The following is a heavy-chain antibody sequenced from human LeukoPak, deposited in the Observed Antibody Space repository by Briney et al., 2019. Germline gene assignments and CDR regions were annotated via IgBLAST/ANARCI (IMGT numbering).Heavy chain of an antibody. CDR1: GFTFSSYW. CDR2: INSDGSST. V-gene: IGHV3-74*01. Sequence: GGSLRLSCAASGFTFSSYWMHWVRQAPGKGLVWVSRINSDGSSTSYADSVKGRFTISRDNAKNTLYLQMNSLRAEDTAVYYCARARGAAAGMFWFDPWGQGTLVTVSS. CDR3: ARARGAAAGMFWFDP. D-gene: IGHD6-13*01. J-gene: IGHJ5*02.